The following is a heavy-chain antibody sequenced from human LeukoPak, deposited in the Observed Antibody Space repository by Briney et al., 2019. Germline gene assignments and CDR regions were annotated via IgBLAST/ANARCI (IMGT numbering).Heavy chain of an antibody. CDR2: ISAYNGNI. D-gene: IGHD2-15*01. CDR3: ARASCSGSSCYNFDY. V-gene: IGHV1-18*01. CDR1: GYTFSTDG. J-gene: IGHJ4*02. Sequence: ASVKVSCKASGYTFSTDGVSWVRQAPGQGLEWMGWISAYNGNINYAQKFQDRVTLTTDTSTTTAYMELRSLRSDDTAVYYCARASCSGSSCYNFDYWGQGTLVTVSS.